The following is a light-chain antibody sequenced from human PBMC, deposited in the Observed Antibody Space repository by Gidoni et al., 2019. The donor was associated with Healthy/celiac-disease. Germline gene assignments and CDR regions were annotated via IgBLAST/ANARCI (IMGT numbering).Light chain of an antibody. CDR3: MIWNSSAVV. CDR1: SGINVGTYR. Sequence: QAVLTQPASLSASPGASASLTCTLRSGINVGTYRIYWYQHKPGSPPQYLLRYKSDSDKQQGSGVPSRFSGSKDASANAGILLISGLQSEDEADYYCMIWNSSAVVVGGGTKLTVL. V-gene: IGLV5-45*01. CDR2: YKSDSDK. J-gene: IGLJ2*01.